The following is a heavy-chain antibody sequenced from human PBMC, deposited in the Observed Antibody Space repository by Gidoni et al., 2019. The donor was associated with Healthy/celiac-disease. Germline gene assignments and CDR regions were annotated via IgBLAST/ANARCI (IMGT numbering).Heavy chain of an antibody. Sequence: QVQLVESGGGVVQPGRSLRLSCSASGFTFSSYGMHWVRQAPGKGLEWVAVIWYDGSNKYYADSVKGRFTISRDNSKNTLYLQMNSLRAEDTAVYYCARSSSSWYKDAFDIWGQGTMVTVSS. CDR1: GFTFSSYG. J-gene: IGHJ3*02. CDR3: ARSSSSWYKDAFDI. V-gene: IGHV3-33*01. D-gene: IGHD6-13*01. CDR2: IWYDGSNK.